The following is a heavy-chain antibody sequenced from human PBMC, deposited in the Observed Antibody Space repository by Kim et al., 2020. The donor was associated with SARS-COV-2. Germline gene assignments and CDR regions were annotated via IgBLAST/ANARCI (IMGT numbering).Heavy chain of an antibody. CDR3: ARVFGSYDILTGYYQLGYYYGMDV. CDR2: INSDGSST. Sequence: GGSLRLSCAASGFTFSSYWMHWVRQAPGKGLVWVSRINSDGSSTSYADSVKGRFTISRDNAKNTLYLQMNILRAEDTAVYYCARVFGSYDILTGYYQLGYYYGMDVWGQGTTVTVSS. D-gene: IGHD3-9*01. CDR1: GFTFSSYW. V-gene: IGHV3-74*01. J-gene: IGHJ6*02.